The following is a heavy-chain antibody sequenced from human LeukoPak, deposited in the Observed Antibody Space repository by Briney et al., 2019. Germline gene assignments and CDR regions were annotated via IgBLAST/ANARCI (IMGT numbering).Heavy chain of an antibody. CDR2: INPSGGST. D-gene: IGHD2-15*01. CDR1: GYTFTSYY. V-gene: IGHV1-46*01. Sequence: ASVKVSCKASGYTFTSYYMHWVRQAPGQGLEWMGIINPSGGSTSYAQKFQGRVTMTRDMSTSTVYMELSSLRSEDTAVYYCARGAFPKDIVVVVAGGNWFDPWGQGTLVTVSS. CDR3: ARGAFPKDIVVVVAGGNWFDP. J-gene: IGHJ5*02.